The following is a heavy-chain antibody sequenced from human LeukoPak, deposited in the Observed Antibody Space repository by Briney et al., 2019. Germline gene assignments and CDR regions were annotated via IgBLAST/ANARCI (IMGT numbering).Heavy chain of an antibody. V-gene: IGHV3-30*02. CDR3: AKGRDFHFDY. Sequence: GGSLRLSCAASGFTFSSYGMHWVRQAPGKGLEWVAFIRFDGSNQYYGDSVRGRFTISRDNSKSTLYLQMNSLRAEDTAIYYCAKGRDFHFDYWGQGILVTVSS. CDR2: IRFDGSNQ. CDR1: GFTFSSYG. J-gene: IGHJ4*02.